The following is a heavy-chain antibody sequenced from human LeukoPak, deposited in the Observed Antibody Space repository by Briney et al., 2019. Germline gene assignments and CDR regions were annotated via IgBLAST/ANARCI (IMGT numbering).Heavy chain of an antibody. Sequence: GASVRVSCKASGYTFTSYGISWVRQAPGQGLEWMGWISAYNGNTNYAQKLQGRVTMTTDTSTSTAYMELRSLRSDDTAVYYCARDGVVVITTAWFDPWGQGTLVTVSS. CDR1: GYTFTSYG. J-gene: IGHJ5*02. V-gene: IGHV1-18*01. CDR3: ARDGVVVITTAWFDP. D-gene: IGHD3-22*01. CDR2: ISAYNGNT.